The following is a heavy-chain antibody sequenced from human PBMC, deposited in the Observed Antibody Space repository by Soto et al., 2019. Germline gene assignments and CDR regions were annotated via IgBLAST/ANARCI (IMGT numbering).Heavy chain of an antibody. V-gene: IGHV1-18*01. CDR3: ARGKLGFWSGYYAKDYFYYGIDG. J-gene: IGHJ6*02. D-gene: IGHD3-3*01. Sequence: QVQLVQSGAEVKKPGASVKVSCKASGYTFTSYGISWVRQAPGQGLEWMGWISAYNGNTNYAQKLQGRVTMTTDTSTSTGHMEVRSLRIDDTAVYFCARGKLGFWSGYYAKDYFYYGIDGLGQRTTVTVSS. CDR1: GYTFTSYG. CDR2: ISAYNGNT.